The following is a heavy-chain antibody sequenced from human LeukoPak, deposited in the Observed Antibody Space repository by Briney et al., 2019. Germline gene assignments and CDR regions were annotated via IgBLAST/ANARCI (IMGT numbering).Heavy chain of an antibody. J-gene: IGHJ6*03. V-gene: IGHV3-74*01. CDR1: GFTFSSYW. CDR3: ARYAFGGYYYYMDV. CDR2: INSDGSST. D-gene: IGHD3-3*01. Sequence: TGGSLRLSCAASGFTFSSYWMHWVRQAPGKGLVWVSRINSDGSSTSYADSVKGRFTISRDNAKNTLYLQMNSLRAEDTAVYYCARYAFGGYYYYMDVWGKWTTVTVSS.